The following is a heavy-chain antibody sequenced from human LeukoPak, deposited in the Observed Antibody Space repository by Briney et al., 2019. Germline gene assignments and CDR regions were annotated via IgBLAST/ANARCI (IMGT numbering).Heavy chain of an antibody. D-gene: IGHD1-26*01. CDR2: ISIDGSTT. Sequence: GGSLTLSCAASGFSFSSYWMHWVRQAPGKGLVWVSRISIDGSTTNYADSVKGRFTISRDNAKNTLYLQMNSLRAEDTAVYYCARDRGSGSYDYWGQGTLVTVSS. CDR1: GFSFSSYW. CDR3: ARDRGSGSYDY. V-gene: IGHV3-74*01. J-gene: IGHJ4*02.